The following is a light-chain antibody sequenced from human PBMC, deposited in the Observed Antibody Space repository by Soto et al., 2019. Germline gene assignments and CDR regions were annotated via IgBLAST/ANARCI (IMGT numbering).Light chain of an antibody. CDR2: GAS. V-gene: IGKV3-20*01. CDR1: QSVSTCC. CDR3: QHYVTSPPLYF. J-gene: IGKJ2*01. Sequence: EIVLTQSPGTLSLSPGERATLSCRASQSVSTCCLPWYQQKPGQAPRLLIYGASNRATGIPDRFSGSGSGTDFTLTISRLEPEDFAVYYCQHYVTSPPLYFFGQGTKLEIK.